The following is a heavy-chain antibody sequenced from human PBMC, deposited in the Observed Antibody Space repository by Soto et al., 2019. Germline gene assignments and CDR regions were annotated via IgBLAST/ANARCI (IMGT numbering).Heavy chain of an antibody. CDR1: GGSISSGGYY. J-gene: IGHJ6*02. CDR2: IYYSGST. CDR3: ASALGYCSGGSCYRDSVYYYGMDV. Sequence: QVQLQESGPGLVKPSQTLSLTCTVSGGSISSGGYYWSWIRQHPGKGLEWIGYIYYSGSTYYNPSLKSRVTISVATYKNQVSLKLISVTAADTAVYYCASALGYCSGGSCYRDSVYYYGMDVWGQGTTVTVSS. D-gene: IGHD2-15*01. V-gene: IGHV4-31*03.